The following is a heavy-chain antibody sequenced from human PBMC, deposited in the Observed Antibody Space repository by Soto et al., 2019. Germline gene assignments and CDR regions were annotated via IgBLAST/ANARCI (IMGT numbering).Heavy chain of an antibody. CDR2: IYYSGST. CDR1: DGSISSYY. CDR3: ARPHLSGYDSDY. V-gene: IGHV4-59*08. D-gene: IGHD5-12*01. J-gene: IGHJ4*02. Sequence: SETLSLTCTVADGSISSYYWSWIRQPPGKGLEWIGYIYYSGSTNYNPSLKSRVTISVDTSKNQFSLKLSSVTAADTAVYYCARPHLSGYDSDYWGQGTLVTVSS.